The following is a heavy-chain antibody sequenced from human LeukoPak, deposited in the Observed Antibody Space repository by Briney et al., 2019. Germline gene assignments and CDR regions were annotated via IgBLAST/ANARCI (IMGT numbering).Heavy chain of an antibody. CDR1: GYTFTSYG. CDR2: ISGYNGNT. J-gene: IGHJ4*02. V-gene: IGHV1-18*01. Sequence: ASVTVSCKASGYTFTSYGISWVRQAPGQGLEWMGWISGYNGNTNYAQKLQGRVSMTTDTSTRTAYMELRSLRSDDTAVYYCARDLKMSYSSGRYSWGTGSSNDYWGQGTLVTVSS. D-gene: IGHD6-19*01. CDR3: ARDLKMSYSSGRYSWGTGSSNDY.